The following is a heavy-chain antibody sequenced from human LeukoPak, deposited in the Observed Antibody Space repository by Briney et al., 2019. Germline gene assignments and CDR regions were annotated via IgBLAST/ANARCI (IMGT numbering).Heavy chain of an antibody. J-gene: IGHJ5*02. V-gene: IGHV1-8*01. D-gene: IGHD6-19*01. Sequence: ASVKVSCKASGYTFTSYDINWVRQATGQGLEWMGWMNPNSGNTGYAQNFQGRVTMTRNTSISTAYMELSSLRSEGTAVYYCARGSYSSGWYPSWGQGTLVTVSS. CDR2: MNPNSGNT. CDR3: ARGSYSSGWYPS. CDR1: GYTFTSYD.